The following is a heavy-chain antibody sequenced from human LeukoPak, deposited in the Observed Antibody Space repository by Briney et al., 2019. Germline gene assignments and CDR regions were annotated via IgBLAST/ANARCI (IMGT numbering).Heavy chain of an antibody. Sequence: ASVKVSCKASGYTFTIYGISWVRQAPGQGLEWMGWISTYNGNTNYAQKLQGRVTMTTDTSTSTAYMELRSLRSDDTAVYYCARTSGYSYGGRGPLDYWGQGTLVTVSS. CDR2: ISTYNGNT. D-gene: IGHD5-18*01. J-gene: IGHJ4*02. CDR1: GYTFTIYG. CDR3: ARTSGYSYGGRGPLDY. V-gene: IGHV1-18*01.